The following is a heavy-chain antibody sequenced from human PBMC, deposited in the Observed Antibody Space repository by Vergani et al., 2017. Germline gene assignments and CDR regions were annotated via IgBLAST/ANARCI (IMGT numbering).Heavy chain of an antibody. J-gene: IGHJ3*02. CDR1: GFTLNTYG. V-gene: IGHV3-30*02. D-gene: IGHD4-17*01. Sequence: QVQILQSGGGVVQPGGSLRLSCTLSGFTLNTYGIHWVRQAPGKGLEWVSFIRYDGSSEYYGDSVKGRFTISRDKSQNTVNLQMNSLRAEDTAVYYCAKEGYGDYFVHAFDIWGQGTMVTVSS. CDR3: AKEGYGDYFVHAFDI. CDR2: IRYDGSSE.